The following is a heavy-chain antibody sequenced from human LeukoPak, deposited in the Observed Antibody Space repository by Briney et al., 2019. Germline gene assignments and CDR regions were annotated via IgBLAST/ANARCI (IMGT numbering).Heavy chain of an antibody. D-gene: IGHD3-22*01. CDR3: AREEPGGPYYYDSSGYPDY. CDR2: IKQDGSEK. V-gene: IGHV3-7*01. J-gene: IGHJ4*02. Sequence: GGSLRLSCAASGFTFSNYAMSWVRQAPWKGLEWVAYIKQDGSEKYYVDSVKGRFTISRDNAKNSLYLQMNSLRAEDTAVYYCAREEPGGPYYYDSSGYPDYWGQGTLVTVSS. CDR1: GFTFSNYA.